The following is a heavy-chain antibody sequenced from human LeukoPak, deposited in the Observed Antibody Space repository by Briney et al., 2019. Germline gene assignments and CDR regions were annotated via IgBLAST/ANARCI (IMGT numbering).Heavy chain of an antibody. V-gene: IGHV4-39*01. CDR3: ARGDCSGGSCYLFDY. Sequence: GSLRLSCAASGFTFSSYAVSWVRQAPGKGLEWIGSIYYSGSTFCNPSLKSRVTISVDTSKNQFSLKLSSVTAADTAVYYCARGDCSGGSCYLFDYWGQGALVTVSS. D-gene: IGHD2-15*01. CDR1: GFTFSSYA. J-gene: IGHJ4*02. CDR2: IYYSGST.